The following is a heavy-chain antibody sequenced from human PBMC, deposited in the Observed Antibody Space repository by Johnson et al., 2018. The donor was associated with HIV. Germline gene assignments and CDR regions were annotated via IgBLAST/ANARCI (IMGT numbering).Heavy chain of an antibody. D-gene: IGHD3-10*01. J-gene: IGHJ3*02. Sequence: VQLVESGGGVVQPGRSLRLSCVASGFTFSTYGMHWVRQAPGKGLEWVGRIKSKTDGGTTDSAAPVKGRFTISRDDSKNTLYLQMNSLKTEDTAVYYCTTGISWFGAITFDIWGQGTMVTVSS. CDR2: IKSKTDGGTT. CDR3: TTGISWFGAITFDI. V-gene: IGHV3-15*01. CDR1: GFTFSTYG.